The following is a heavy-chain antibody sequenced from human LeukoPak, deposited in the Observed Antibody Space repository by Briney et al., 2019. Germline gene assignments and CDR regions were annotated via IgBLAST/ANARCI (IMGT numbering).Heavy chain of an antibody. Sequence: ASVKVSCKASGYTFTTYYMHWVRQAPGQGLEWMGIIHPSGGTTSYAQKFQGRVTMTRDTSTGTVYMELSSLRSEDTAVYYCARVCSSNSCYPTKYFQHGGKGTLVTVSS. CDR1: GYTFTTYY. D-gene: IGHD2-2*01. CDR3: ARVCSSNSCYPTKYFQH. V-gene: IGHV1-46*01. CDR2: IHPSGGTT. J-gene: IGHJ1*01.